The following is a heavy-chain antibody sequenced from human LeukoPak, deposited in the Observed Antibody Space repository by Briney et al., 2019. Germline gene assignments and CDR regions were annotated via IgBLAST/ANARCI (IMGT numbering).Heavy chain of an antibody. CDR3: ARGDSSGYWYFDY. CDR1: GGSISSYS. V-gene: IGHV4-59*01. J-gene: IGHJ4*02. CDR2: IHYSGST. D-gene: IGHD3-22*01. Sequence: SETLSLTCTVSGGSISSYSWSWIRQPPGKGLEWIGYIHYSGSTNYNPSLKSRVTISVDTYKNQFSLKLSSVTAADTAVYYCARGDSSGYWYFDYWGQGTLVTVSS.